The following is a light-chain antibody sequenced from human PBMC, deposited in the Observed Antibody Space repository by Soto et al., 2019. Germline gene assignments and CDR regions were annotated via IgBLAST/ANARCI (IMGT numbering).Light chain of an antibody. CDR1: QSVYSN. CDR3: QQYDNWPLT. Sequence: EIVMTQSPATLSVSPGERATLSCRASQSVYSNLAWYQQKPGQAPRLLIYGASTRATGIPARFSGSGSGTEFTLTISSLQSEDFAVYYCQQYDNWPLTLGGGTKVDIK. CDR2: GAS. J-gene: IGKJ4*01. V-gene: IGKV3-15*01.